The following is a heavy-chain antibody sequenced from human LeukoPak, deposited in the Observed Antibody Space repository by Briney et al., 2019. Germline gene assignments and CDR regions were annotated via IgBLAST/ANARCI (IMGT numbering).Heavy chain of an antibody. D-gene: IGHD6-13*01. Sequence: SQTLSLTCTVSGGSISSGGYYWSWIRQHPGKGLEWIGYIYYRGSTYYNPSLKSRVTISVDTSKNQFSLKLSSVTAADTAVYYCARGNGSSSWYYYYGMDVWGQGTTVTVSS. J-gene: IGHJ6*02. CDR2: IYYRGST. V-gene: IGHV4-31*03. CDR1: GGSISSGGYY. CDR3: ARGNGSSSWYYYYGMDV.